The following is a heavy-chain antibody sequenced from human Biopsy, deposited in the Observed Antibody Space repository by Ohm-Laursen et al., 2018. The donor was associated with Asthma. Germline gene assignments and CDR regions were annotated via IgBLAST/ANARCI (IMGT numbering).Heavy chain of an antibody. CDR1: GGTFNTYV. CDR2: TNSVFGTT. V-gene: IGHV1-69*13. Sequence: SVKVSCKSLGGTFNTYVIGWGRQAPGQGLEWMGGTNSVFGTTTYPQKFQDRVTITADDSTSTVYMELSSLRSEDTAVYYCARKAGSCISRTCYSLDFWGQGTLVTVSS. J-gene: IGHJ4*02. CDR3: ARKAGSCISRTCYSLDF. D-gene: IGHD2-2*01.